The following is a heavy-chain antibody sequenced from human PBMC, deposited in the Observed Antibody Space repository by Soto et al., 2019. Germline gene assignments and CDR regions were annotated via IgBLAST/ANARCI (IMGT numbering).Heavy chain of an antibody. V-gene: IGHV2-26*01. D-gene: IGHD3-3*01. J-gene: IGHJ5*02. CDR3: ARIPTYYDFWSGYSPACGFVP. CDR2: IFSNDEK. CDR1: GFSLSNARMG. Sequence: GSGPTLVNPTETLTLTCTVSGFSLSNARMGVSWIRQPPGKALEWLAHIFSNDEKSYSTSLKSRLTISKDTSKSQVVLTMTNMDPVDTATYYCARIPTYYDFWSGYSPACGFVPWGQGTLGT.